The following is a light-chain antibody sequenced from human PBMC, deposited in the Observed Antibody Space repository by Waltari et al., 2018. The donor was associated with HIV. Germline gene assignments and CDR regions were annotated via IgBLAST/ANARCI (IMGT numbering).Light chain of an antibody. CDR3: NSRDSSGNHLGVV. V-gene: IGLV3-19*01. Sequence: SSELTQDPAVPVALGQTVRITCQGDSLRSYYASWYQQKPGQAPVLVIYGKNNRPSGIPDRFPGSSSGNTASLTITGAQAEDEADYYCNSRDSSGNHLGVVFGGGTKLTVL. CDR1: SLRSYY. CDR2: GKN. J-gene: IGLJ2*01.